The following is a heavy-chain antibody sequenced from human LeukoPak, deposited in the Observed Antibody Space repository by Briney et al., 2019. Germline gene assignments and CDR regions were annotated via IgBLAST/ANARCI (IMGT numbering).Heavy chain of an antibody. CDR1: GFTFSDYG. CDR3: TRVATAGTWTDY. V-gene: IGHV3-33*03. J-gene: IGHJ4*02. D-gene: IGHD6-25*01. CDR2: IWSGGSIA. Sequence: GGSLRLSCAAAGFTFSDYGMQGVRPAPGKGREGPSVIWSGGSIADYAESVRGRFTISRDNSKNTVYLQMNSLRAEDTAIYFCTRVATAGTWTDYWGQGTLVTVSS.